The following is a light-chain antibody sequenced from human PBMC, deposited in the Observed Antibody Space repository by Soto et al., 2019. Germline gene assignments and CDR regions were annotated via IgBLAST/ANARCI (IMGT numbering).Light chain of an antibody. CDR3: QQYDNVFT. Sequence: MTQSPSSLSASVGDRVTITCRASQGISTYLNWYQQKPGKAPKLLIYGASNLETGVPSRFSGSGSGTDFTFTISSLQPEDIATYFCQQYDNVFTFGQGTRLEIK. CDR2: GAS. CDR1: QGISTY. V-gene: IGKV1-33*01. J-gene: IGKJ5*01.